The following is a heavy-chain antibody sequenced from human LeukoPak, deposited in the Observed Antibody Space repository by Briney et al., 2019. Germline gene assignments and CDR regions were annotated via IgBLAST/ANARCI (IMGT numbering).Heavy chain of an antibody. CDR1: GYTFTGYY. J-gene: IGHJ6*03. D-gene: IGHD2-2*01. CDR3: ARVEVPAAYYYYYYYMDV. V-gene: IGHV1-2*02. CDR2: INPNSGGT. Sequence: ASVKVSCKASGYTFTGYYMHWVRQAPGQGLEWMGWINPNSGGTNYAQKFQGRVTMTRDTSISTAYMELSRLRSDDTAVYYCARVEVPAAYYYYYYYMDVWGKGTTVTISS.